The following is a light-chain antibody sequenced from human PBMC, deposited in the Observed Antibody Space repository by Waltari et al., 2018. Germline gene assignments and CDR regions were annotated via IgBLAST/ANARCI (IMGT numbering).Light chain of an antibody. V-gene: IGKV2-28*01. CDR1: QSLLHSNGHHY. CDR3: MQALQNPFT. J-gene: IGKJ4*01. CDR2: LGS. Sequence: DIVMTQSPLSLPVTRGEPASISCRSSQSLLHSNGHHYLDLYLQKPGQSPQLLIYLGSNRAPGVPARFSGSGSGTDFTLKISRVEAEDVGVYYCMQALQNPFTFGGGTKVEIK.